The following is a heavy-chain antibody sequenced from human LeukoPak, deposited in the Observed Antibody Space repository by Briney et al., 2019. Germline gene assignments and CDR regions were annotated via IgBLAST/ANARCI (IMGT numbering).Heavy chain of an antibody. D-gene: IGHD1/OR15-1a*01. CDR3: ATMNTYGPPY. CDR2: IYPGDSDT. J-gene: IGHJ4*02. V-gene: IGHV5-51*01. CDR1: GYTFTSYW. Sequence: GESPKISCKASGYTFTSYWIAWVRQMPGKGLEWMGIIYPGDSDTRYSPSVQGHVTISADKSISTACLQWSSLKASDTAMYYCATMNTYGPPYWGQGTLVTVSS.